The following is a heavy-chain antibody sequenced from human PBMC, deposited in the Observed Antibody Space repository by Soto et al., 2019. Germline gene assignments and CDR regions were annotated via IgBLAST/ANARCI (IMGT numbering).Heavy chain of an antibody. CDR2: INHSGST. CDR1: GGSFSGYY. CDR3: ARVGGYDESLTSALDY. V-gene: IGHV4-34*01. Sequence: SETLSLTCAVYGGSFSGYYWSWIRQPPGKGLEWIGEINHSGSTNYNPSLKSRVTISVDTSKNQFSLKLSSVTAADTAVYYCARVGGYDESLTSALDYWGQGTLVTVSS. D-gene: IGHD5-12*01. J-gene: IGHJ4*02.